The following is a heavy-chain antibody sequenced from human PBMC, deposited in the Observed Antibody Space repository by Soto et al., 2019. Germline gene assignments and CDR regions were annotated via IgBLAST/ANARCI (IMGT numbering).Heavy chain of an antibody. D-gene: IGHD5-18*01. CDR2: IYYSGST. V-gene: IGHV4-31*03. CDR3: ARGIQLWSDYYYYYMDV. Sequence: SETLSLTCTVSGGSISSGCYYWSWIRQHPGKGLEWIGYIYYSGSTYYNPSLKSRVTISVDTSKNQFSLKLSSVTAADTAVYYCARGIQLWSDYYYYYMDVWGKGTTVTVS. J-gene: IGHJ6*03. CDR1: GGSISSGCYY.